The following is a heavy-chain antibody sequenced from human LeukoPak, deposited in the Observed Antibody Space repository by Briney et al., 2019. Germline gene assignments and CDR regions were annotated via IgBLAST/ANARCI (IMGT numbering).Heavy chain of an antibody. Sequence: ASVKVSCKASRYTFTEYYIHWVRQAPGQGLEWLGMINPSGGSTTYAQKFQGRVTMTRDTSISTAYMELSRLRSDDTAVYYCARDPGVLWFGEGDYWGQGTLVTVSS. J-gene: IGHJ4*02. V-gene: IGHV1-2*02. D-gene: IGHD3-10*01. CDR3: ARDPGVLWFGEGDY. CDR1: RYTFTEYY. CDR2: INPSGGST.